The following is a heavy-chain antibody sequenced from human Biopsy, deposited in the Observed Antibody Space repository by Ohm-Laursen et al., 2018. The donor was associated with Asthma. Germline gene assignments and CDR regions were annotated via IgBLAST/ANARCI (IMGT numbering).Heavy chain of an antibody. J-gene: IGHJ4*02. Sequence: PSVYASPTLSGYSLTTLSIHWVRQAPGQGLEWMGGHDHVEGGTANARRFQGRVTMTEDTSTDTAYMELSSLSSDDTAVYYCASDFPKDYVRYNFQFWGQGTLVTVSS. D-gene: IGHD4-17*01. CDR3: ASDFPKDYVRYNFQF. V-gene: IGHV1-24*01. CDR1: GYSLTTLS. CDR2: HDHVEGGT.